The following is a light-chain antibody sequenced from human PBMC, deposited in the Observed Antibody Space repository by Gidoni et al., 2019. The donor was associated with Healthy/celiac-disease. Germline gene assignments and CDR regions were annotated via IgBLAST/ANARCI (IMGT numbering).Light chain of an antibody. V-gene: IGLV2-14*01. CDR1: SSDVGGYNY. CDR3: SSYTSSSRV. J-gene: IGLJ1*01. Sequence: SALPQPASVSGSPGQSITIPCTGTSSDVGGYNYVSWYQQHPGKAPKLMIYEVSNRPSGVSNRFSGSKSGNTASLTISGLQAEDEADYYCSSYTSSSRVFGTGTKVTVL. CDR2: EVS.